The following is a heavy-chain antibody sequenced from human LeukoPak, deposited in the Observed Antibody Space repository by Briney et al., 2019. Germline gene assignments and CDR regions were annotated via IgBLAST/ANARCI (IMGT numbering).Heavy chain of an antibody. D-gene: IGHD5-24*01. CDR3: ARDPSNTIGRYIYLDY. J-gene: IGHJ4*02. V-gene: IGHV1-18*01. Sequence: GASVEVSCKASGYTFTSYGISWVRQAPGQGLEWMGWISAYNGNTNYAQKLQGRVTMTTDTSTSTAYMELRSLRSDDTAVYYCARDPSNTIGRYIYLDYWGQGSLVTVSS. CDR1: GYTFTSYG. CDR2: ISAYNGNT.